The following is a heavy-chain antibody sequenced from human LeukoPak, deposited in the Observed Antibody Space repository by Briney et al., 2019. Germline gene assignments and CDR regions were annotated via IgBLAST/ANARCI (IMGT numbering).Heavy chain of an antibody. J-gene: IGHJ4*02. CDR1: GFTVSSNY. V-gene: IGHV3-66*01. CDR2: GYGAYST. Sequence: AGTLSLSCAASGFTVSSNYMSWVCLGPGTGLELDSSGYGAYSTYYAYSVKGRFTISRYNAKTTLYLYMNSLRADDAAVYYCARGYSGGGYNSSSLIDYWGQGTLVTVSS. D-gene: IGHD6-6*01. CDR3: ARGYSGGGYNSSSLIDY.